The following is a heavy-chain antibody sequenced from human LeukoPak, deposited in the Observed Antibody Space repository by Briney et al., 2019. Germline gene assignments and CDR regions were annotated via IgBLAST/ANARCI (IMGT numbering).Heavy chain of an antibody. D-gene: IGHD3-16*01. CDR3: ARDRIKGKNWFDP. Sequence: GGSLRLSCAASGFTFDDYAMHWVRQAPGKGLEWVSGISWNSGSIGYADSVKGRFTISRDNAKNTLYLQMNSLRAEDTAVYYCARDRIKGKNWFDPWGQGTLVTVSS. CDR1: GFTFDDYA. V-gene: IGHV3-9*01. CDR2: ISWNSGSI. J-gene: IGHJ5*02.